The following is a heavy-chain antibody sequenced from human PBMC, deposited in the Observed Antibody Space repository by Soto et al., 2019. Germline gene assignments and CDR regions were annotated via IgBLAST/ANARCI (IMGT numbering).Heavy chain of an antibody. D-gene: IGHD1-1*01. V-gene: IGHV4-34*01. CDR1: GESFGGYY. Sequence: SETLSLTCAVYGESFGGYYWSWIRQPPGKGLEWIGEIHDSGSTNYNPSLKSRLIISVDTSRNQFSLKLSSVTAADTAVYYCARLERRRPFDPWGQGTLVTVSS. CDR3: ARLERRRPFDP. CDR2: IHDSGST. J-gene: IGHJ5*02.